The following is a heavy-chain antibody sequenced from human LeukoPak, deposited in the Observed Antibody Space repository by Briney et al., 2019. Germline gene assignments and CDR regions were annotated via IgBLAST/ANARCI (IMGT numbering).Heavy chain of an antibody. V-gene: IGHV4-59*08. J-gene: IGHJ5*02. D-gene: IGHD3-3*01. Sequence: PSETLSLTCTVSGGSISSYYWSWIRQPPGKGLEWIGHIYYSGSTNYNPSLKSRVTISVDTSKNQFSLKLSSVTAADTAVYYCARHRGGSSIFGVVINPDWFDPWGQGTLVTVSS. CDR1: GGSISSYY. CDR2: IYYSGST. CDR3: ARHRGGSSIFGVVINPDWFDP.